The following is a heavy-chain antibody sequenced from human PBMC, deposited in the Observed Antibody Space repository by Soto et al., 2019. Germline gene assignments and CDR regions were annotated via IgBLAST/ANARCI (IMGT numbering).Heavy chain of an antibody. J-gene: IGHJ3*02. CDR2: INHSGST. D-gene: IGHD3-10*01. Sequence: SETLSLTCADYGGSFSGYYWSWIRQPPGKGLEWIGEINHSGSTHYNPSLKSRVTISVDTSKNQFSLKLSSVTAADPAVYYCSIGGYYGSGGNIAFYDIFGQGT. CDR3: SIGGYYGSGGNIAFYDI. V-gene: IGHV4-34*01. CDR1: GGSFSGYY.